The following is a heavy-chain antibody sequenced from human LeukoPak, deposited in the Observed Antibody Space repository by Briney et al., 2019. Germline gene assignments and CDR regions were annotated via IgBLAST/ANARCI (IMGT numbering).Heavy chain of an antibody. D-gene: IGHD2-2*01. J-gene: IGHJ2*01. V-gene: IGHV4-30-2*01. CDR3: ARVRGYCSSTSCYRYWYFDL. CDR2: IYHSGST. CDR1: GGSISSGGYS. Sequence: PSETLSLTCAVSGGSISSGGYSWSWIRQPPGKGLEWIGYIYHSGSTYYNPSLKSRVTISVDRSKNQFSLKLSSVTAADTAVYYCARVRGYCSSTSCYRYWYFDLWDRGTLVTVSS.